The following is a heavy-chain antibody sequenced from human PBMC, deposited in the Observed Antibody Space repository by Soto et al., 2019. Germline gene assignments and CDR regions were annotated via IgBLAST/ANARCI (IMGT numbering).Heavy chain of an antibody. J-gene: IGHJ4*02. CDR2: ISSSSSYI. CDR1: GFTFSSYS. D-gene: IGHD2-15*01. Sequence: EVQLVESGGSLVKPGGSLRLSCAASGFTFSSYSMNWVRQAPGKGLEWVSSISSSSSYIYYADSVKGRFTISRDNAKNSLYLQMNSLRAEDTAVYYCARVVRYCSGGSCYFDYWGQGTLVTVSS. V-gene: IGHV3-21*01. CDR3: ARVVRYCSGGSCYFDY.